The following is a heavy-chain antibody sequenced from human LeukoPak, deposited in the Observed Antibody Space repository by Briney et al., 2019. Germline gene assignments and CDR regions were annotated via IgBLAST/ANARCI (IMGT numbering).Heavy chain of an antibody. V-gene: IGHV3-30*18. J-gene: IGHJ4*02. CDR3: AKASRGIAAAPYPL. D-gene: IGHD6-13*01. CDR2: ISYDGSNK. CDR1: GFTFSSYG. Sequence: PGGSLRLSCAASGFTFSSYGMHWVRQAPGKGLEWVAVISYDGSNKYYADSVKGRFTISRDNSKNTLYLQMNSLRAEDTAVYYCAKASRGIAAAPYPLWGQGTLVTVSS.